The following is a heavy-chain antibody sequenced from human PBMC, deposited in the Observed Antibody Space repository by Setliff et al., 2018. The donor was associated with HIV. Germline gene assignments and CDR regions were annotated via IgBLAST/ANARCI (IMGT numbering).Heavy chain of an antibody. V-gene: IGHV4-31*03. D-gene: IGHD6-13*01. J-gene: IGHJ4*02. CDR1: GGSFSNSYYF. CDR2: IYYSGST. CDR3: AREGGIAAAGPYFDY. Sequence: PTETLSLTCNVSGGSFSNSYYFWGWIRQHPGKGLEWIGYIYYSGSTYYNPSLKSRVTISEDTSKNQFSLKLSSVTAADTAVYYCAREGGIAAAGPYFDYWGQGTLVTVSS.